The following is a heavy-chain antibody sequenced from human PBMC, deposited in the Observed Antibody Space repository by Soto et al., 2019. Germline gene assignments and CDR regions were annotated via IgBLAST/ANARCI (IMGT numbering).Heavy chain of an antibody. CDR2: ISAYNGNT. CDR1: GYTFTSAG. V-gene: IGHV1-18*01. CDR3: ARDLDGSGSDYTDY. D-gene: IGHD3-10*01. J-gene: IGHJ4*02. Sequence: QVQLVQSGAEVKNPGTSVKVYCKTSGYTFTSAGISWVRPAPGQGLEWMGWISAYNGNTKYAQKVQGRVTMTTDTSTNTAYMELRSLTSDDTAIYYCARDLDGSGSDYTDYWGQGTLVTVAA.